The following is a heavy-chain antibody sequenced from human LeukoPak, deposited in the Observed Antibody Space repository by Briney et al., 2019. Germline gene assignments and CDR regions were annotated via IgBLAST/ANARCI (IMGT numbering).Heavy chain of an antibody. D-gene: IGHD4-17*01. V-gene: IGHV3-48*03. CDR3: ARAVAPTVTTSYFDY. Sequence: GGSLRLSCAASGFTFSSYEMNWVRQAPGKGLEWVSYISSSGSTIYYADSVKGRFTISRDNAKNSLYLQMNSLRAEDTAVYYRARAVAPTVTTSYFDYWGQGTLVTVSS. J-gene: IGHJ4*02. CDR1: GFTFSSYE. CDR2: ISSSGSTI.